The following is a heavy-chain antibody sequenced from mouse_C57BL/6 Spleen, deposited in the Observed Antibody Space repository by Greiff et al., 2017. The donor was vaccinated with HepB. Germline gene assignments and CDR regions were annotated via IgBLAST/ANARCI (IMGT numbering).Heavy chain of an antibody. CDR2: IDPSDSYT. D-gene: IGHD2-4*01. CDR3: ARGEDYDGFAY. Sequence: QVQLQQSGAELVKPGASVKLSCKASGYTFTSYWMQWVKQRPGQGLEWIGEIDPSDSYTNYNQKFKGKATLTVDTSSSTAYMQLSSLTSEDSAVYYCARGEDYDGFAYWGQGTLVTVSA. V-gene: IGHV1-50*01. CDR1: GYTFTSYW. J-gene: IGHJ3*01.